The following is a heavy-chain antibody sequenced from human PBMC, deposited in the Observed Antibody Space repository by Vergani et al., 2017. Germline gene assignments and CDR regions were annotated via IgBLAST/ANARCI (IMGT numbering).Heavy chain of an antibody. CDR1: GGTFSSYA. CDR2: IIPIFGTA. V-gene: IGHV1-69*18. D-gene: IGHD6-13*01. Sequence: QMQLVQSGAEVKQPGSSVKVSCKASGGTFSSYAISWVRQAPGQGLEWMGSIIPIFGTANYAQKFQGRVTITADESTSTAYMGLSSLRSEDTAVYYCAGKXFGNSSSLCLGFDLWGRGTLVTVSS. J-gene: IGHJ2*01. CDR3: AGKXFGNSSSLCLGFDL.